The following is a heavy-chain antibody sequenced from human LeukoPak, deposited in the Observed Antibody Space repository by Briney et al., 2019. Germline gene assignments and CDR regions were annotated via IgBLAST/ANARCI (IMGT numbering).Heavy chain of an antibody. CDR1: GFTFSSYW. CDR3: ARAFDYYDSTGDAFDI. Sequence: GGSLRLSCAASGFTFSSYWMSWVRQAPGKGLEWVANIKQDGSEKYYVDSVKGRFTISRDNAKNSLYLQMNSLRAEDTAVYYCARAFDYYDSTGDAFDIWGQGTMVTVSS. V-gene: IGHV3-7*01. D-gene: IGHD3-22*01. J-gene: IGHJ3*02. CDR2: IKQDGSEK.